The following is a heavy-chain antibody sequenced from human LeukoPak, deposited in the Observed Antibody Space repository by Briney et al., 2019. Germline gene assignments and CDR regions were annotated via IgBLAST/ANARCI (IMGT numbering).Heavy chain of an antibody. J-gene: IGHJ6*03. CDR1: GDSISSHY. Sequence: SETLSLTCTVSGDSISSHYWSWIRQPPGKGLEWIGYIYYSGSTNYNPSLKSRVTISVDTSKNQFSLKLSSVTAADTAVYYCARDLLWSGVFSQGYMDVWGKGTTVTVSS. CDR2: IYYSGST. CDR3: ARDLLWSGVFSQGYMDV. D-gene: IGHD3-10*01. V-gene: IGHV4-59*11.